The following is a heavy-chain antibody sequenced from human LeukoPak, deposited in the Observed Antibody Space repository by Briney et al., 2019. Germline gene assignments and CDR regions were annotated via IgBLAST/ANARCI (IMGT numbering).Heavy chain of an antibody. V-gene: IGHV1-69*04. D-gene: IGHD3-10*01. CDR2: IIPILGIA. CDR1: GGTFSSYA. Sequence: GASVKVSCKASGGTFSSYAISWVRQAPGQGLEWMGRIIPILGIANYAQKFQGRVTITADKSTSTAYMELSSLRSEDTAVYYCARGGITMVRGVNFDYWGQGTLVTV. CDR3: ARGGITMVRGVNFDY. J-gene: IGHJ4*02.